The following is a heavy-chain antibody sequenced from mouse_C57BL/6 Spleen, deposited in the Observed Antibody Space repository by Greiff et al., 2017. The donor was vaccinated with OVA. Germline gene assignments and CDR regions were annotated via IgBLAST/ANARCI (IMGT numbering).Heavy chain of an antibody. Sequence: QVQLQQPGAELVRPGSSVKLSCKASGYTFTSYWMDWVKQRPGQGLEWIGNIYPSDSETHYNQKFKDKATLTVDKSSSTAYMQLSSLTSEDSAVYYCGRDDYGFDYWGQGTTLTVSS. D-gene: IGHD2-4*01. CDR2: IYPSDSET. CDR1: GYTFTSYW. V-gene: IGHV1-61*01. J-gene: IGHJ2*01. CDR3: GRDDYGFDY.